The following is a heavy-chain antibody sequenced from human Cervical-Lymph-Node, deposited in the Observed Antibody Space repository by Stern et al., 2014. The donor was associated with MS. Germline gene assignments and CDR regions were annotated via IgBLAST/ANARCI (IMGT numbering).Heavy chain of an antibody. CDR1: GYTFTSYG. CDR2: ISAYNGNT. J-gene: IGHJ5*02. D-gene: IGHD2-2*01. V-gene: IGHV1-18*01. Sequence: QVQLGQSGAEVKKPGASVKVSCKASGYTFTSYGISWVRQAPGQGLEWMGWISAYNGNTNYAQKLQGRVTMTTDTSTSTAYMELRSLRSDDTAVYYCARDQVVVVPAAPNWFDPWGQGTLVTVSS. CDR3: ARDQVVVVPAAPNWFDP.